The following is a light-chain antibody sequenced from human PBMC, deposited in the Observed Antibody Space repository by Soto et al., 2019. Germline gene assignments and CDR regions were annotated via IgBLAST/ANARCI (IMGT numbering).Light chain of an antibody. CDR1: QGIYNY. J-gene: IGKJ4*01. CDR2: AAS. V-gene: IGKV1-27*01. Sequence: DIQMTQSPSSLSASVGDRVTITCRASQGIYNYVAWYQQKPGKVPKLLINAASALQSGVPSRFSGSGSGTDFTLIISSLQPEDVATYFCQKVHSPPLTFGGGTKVEIK. CDR3: QKVHSPPLT.